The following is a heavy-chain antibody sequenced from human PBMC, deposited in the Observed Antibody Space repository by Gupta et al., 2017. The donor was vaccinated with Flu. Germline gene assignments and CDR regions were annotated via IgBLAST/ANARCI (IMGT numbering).Heavy chain of an antibody. CDR2: ISWNSGRI. V-gene: IGHV3-9*01. D-gene: IGHD3-22*01. CDR3: AKDMGAFYYDSSASAYYGMDV. J-gene: IGHJ6*02. Sequence: EWVSGISWNSGRIGYADSVKGRFTISRDNAKRSLSLQMDSLSGEDTALYYCAKDMGAFYYDSSASAYYGMDVWGQGTTVTVS.